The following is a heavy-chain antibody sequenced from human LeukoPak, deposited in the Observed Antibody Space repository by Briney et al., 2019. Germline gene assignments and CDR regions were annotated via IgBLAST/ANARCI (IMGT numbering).Heavy chain of an antibody. CDR2: ISYDGSNK. CDR3: AKATDSSGLSIDY. D-gene: IGHD6-19*01. Sequence: PGRSLRLSCAASGFTFSSYGMHWVRQAPGKGLEWVAVISYDGSNKYYADSVKGRFTISRDNSKDTLYLQMNSLRAEDTAVYYCAKATDSSGLSIDYWGQGTLVTVSS. J-gene: IGHJ4*02. V-gene: IGHV3-30*18. CDR1: GFTFSSYG.